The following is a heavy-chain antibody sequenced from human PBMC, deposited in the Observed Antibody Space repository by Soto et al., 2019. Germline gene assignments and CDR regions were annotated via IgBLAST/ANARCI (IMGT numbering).Heavy chain of an antibody. V-gene: IGHV2-5*01. D-gene: IGHD6-19*01. Sequence: SGATLVNPTQTLTLTCSFSGFSLTSTGVGVGWFRQPPGKALEWLGLTYWNDDDRYRSSLRSRLTITKDTSKNQVVLTMTNMDPEDTATYYCAHRPGGSGWRYYFDYWGQGTLVTVSS. CDR2: TYWNDDD. CDR3: AHRPGGSGWRYYFDY. CDR1: GFSLTSTGVG. J-gene: IGHJ4*02.